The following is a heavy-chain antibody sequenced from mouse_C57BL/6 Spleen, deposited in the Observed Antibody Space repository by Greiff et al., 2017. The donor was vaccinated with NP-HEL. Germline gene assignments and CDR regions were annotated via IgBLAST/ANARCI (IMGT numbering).Heavy chain of an antibody. CDR1: GYAFSSSW. Sequence: QVQLQQSGPELVKPGASVKISCKASGYAFSSSWMNWVKQRPGKGLEWIGRIYPGDGDTNYNGKFKGKATLTADKSSSTAYMQLSSLTSEDSAVYFCAREGVYYYGSWAYWGQGTLVTVSA. V-gene: IGHV1-82*01. CDR3: AREGVYYYGSWAY. J-gene: IGHJ3*01. D-gene: IGHD1-1*01. CDR2: IYPGDGDT.